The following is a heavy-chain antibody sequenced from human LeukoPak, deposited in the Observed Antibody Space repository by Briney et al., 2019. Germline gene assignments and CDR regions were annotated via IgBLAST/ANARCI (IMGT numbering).Heavy chain of an antibody. J-gene: IGHJ4*02. D-gene: IGHD5-12*01. V-gene: IGHV3-23*01. Sequence: PGGSLRLSCVVSGFTFSSDAMNWVRQAPGKGLEWVSSISGGGDSTYYADSVKGRFTISRDNSKNTLYLQMNSLRAEDTAVYYCAKDAGYEVGYWGQGTLVTVSS. CDR3: AKDAGYEVGY. CDR2: ISGGGDST. CDR1: GFTFSSDA.